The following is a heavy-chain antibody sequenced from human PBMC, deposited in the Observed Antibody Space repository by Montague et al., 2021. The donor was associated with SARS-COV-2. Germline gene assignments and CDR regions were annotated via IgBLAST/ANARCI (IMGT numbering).Heavy chain of an antibody. V-gene: IGHV3-74*01. CDR2: INSDVSSI. J-gene: IGHJ3*02. Sequence: SLRLSCEAYGFTLSRHGMHWVRQAPGKGLVWVSRINSDVSSIGYXDSXRGRFAISRDNAKNTLYLQMDSLRPEDTAVYYCARDLGSCSSTSCFWDAFDIWGQGTMVTVSS. D-gene: IGHD2-2*01. CDR3: ARDLGSCSSTSCFWDAFDI. CDR1: GFTLSRHG.